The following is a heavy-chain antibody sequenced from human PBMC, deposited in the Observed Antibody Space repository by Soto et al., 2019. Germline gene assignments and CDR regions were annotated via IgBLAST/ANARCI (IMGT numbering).Heavy chain of an antibody. V-gene: IGHV3-23*01. CDR1: GFTFSSYA. CDR3: AKYPAPTLRIAAAGTGFDY. D-gene: IGHD6-13*01. Sequence: PGGSLRLSCAASGFTFSSYAMSWVRQAPGKGLEWVSAISGSGGSTYYADSVKGRFTISRDNSKNTLYLQMNSLRAEDTAVYYCAKYPAPTLRIAAAGTGFDYWGQGTLVTVSS. CDR2: ISGSGGST. J-gene: IGHJ4*02.